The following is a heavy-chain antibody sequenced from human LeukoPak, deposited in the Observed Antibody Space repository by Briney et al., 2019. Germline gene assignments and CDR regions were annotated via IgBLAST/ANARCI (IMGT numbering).Heavy chain of an antibody. J-gene: IGHJ4*02. CDR1: GFTFSNAW. CDR3: TTVSRNYYGSGSHDY. D-gene: IGHD3-10*01. Sequence: AGGSLRLSCAASGFTFSNAWMSWVRQAPGKGLEWVGRIKSKTDGGTTDYAAPVKGRFTISRDDSKNTLYLQMNSLKTEDTAAYYCTTVSRNYYGSGSHDYWGQGTLVTVSS. CDR2: IKSKTDGGTT. V-gene: IGHV3-15*01.